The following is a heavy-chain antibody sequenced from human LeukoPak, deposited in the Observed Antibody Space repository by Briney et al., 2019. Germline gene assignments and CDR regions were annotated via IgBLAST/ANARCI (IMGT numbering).Heavy chain of an antibody. Sequence: PGGSLRLSCTASGFTFSGYAMNWVRQAPGKGLDWVSYISSSSGTVYYADSVKGRFTISRDNANNSLYLQMNSLRAEDTAVYYCASELLVDYWGQGTLVTVSS. CDR2: ISSSSGTV. J-gene: IGHJ4*02. CDR1: GFTFSGYA. CDR3: ASELLVDY. V-gene: IGHV3-48*01. D-gene: IGHD1-26*01.